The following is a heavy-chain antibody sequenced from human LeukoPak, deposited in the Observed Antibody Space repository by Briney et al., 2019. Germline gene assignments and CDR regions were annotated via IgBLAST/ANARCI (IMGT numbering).Heavy chain of an antibody. J-gene: IGHJ4*02. V-gene: IGHV3-23*01. CDR3: AKEGGVAAVIIVPQPAYFDY. Sequence: GGSLRLSCAASGFTFSTYGMTWVRQAPGKGLEWVSLISASSGDTYYADSVKGRFTTSRDNSKNTLYLQMNSLRAEDTAVYYCAKEGGVAAVIIVPQPAYFDYWGQGTLVTVSS. D-gene: IGHD3-16*01. CDR1: GFTFSTYG. CDR2: ISASSGDT.